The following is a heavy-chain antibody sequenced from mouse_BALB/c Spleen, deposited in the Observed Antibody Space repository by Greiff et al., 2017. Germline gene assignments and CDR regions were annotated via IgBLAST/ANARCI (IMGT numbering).Heavy chain of an antibody. D-gene: IGHD1-1*01. J-gene: IGHJ2*01. Sequence: EVMLVESGGGLVKPGGSLKLSCAASGFTFSSYAMSWVRQTPEKRLEWVASISSGGSTYYPDSVKGRFTISRDNARNILYLQMSSLRSEDTAMYYCARGRGLRYLDYWGQGTTLTVSS. CDR1: GFTFSSYA. CDR2: ISSGGST. CDR3: ARGRGLRYLDY. V-gene: IGHV5-6-5*01.